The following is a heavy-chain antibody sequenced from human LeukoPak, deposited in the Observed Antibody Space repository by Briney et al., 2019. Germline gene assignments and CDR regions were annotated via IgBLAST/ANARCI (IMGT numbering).Heavy chain of an antibody. CDR3: ARDEGSSSWYVAY. J-gene: IGHJ4*02. CDR1: GFTFSSYA. V-gene: IGHV3-7*01. CDR2: IKQDGSEK. Sequence: GGSLRLSCAASGFTFSSYAMSWVRQAPGKGLEWVANIKQDGSEKYYVDSVKGRFTISRDNAKNSLYLQMNSLRAEDTAVYYCARDEGSSSWYVAYWGQGTLVTVSS. D-gene: IGHD6-13*01.